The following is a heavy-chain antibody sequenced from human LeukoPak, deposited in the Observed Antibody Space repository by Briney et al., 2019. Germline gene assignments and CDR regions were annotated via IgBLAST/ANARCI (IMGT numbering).Heavy chain of an antibody. J-gene: IGHJ4*02. CDR3: ARAFLTGYLDY. Sequence: SETLSLTCAVYGGSFSGYYWSWIRQPPGKGLEWIGSIYYSGSTYYNPSLKSRVTISVDTSKNQFSLKLSSVTAADTAVYYCARAFLTGYLDYWGQGTLVTVSS. CDR2: IYYSGST. V-gene: IGHV4-34*01. D-gene: IGHD2-8*02. CDR1: GGSFSGYY.